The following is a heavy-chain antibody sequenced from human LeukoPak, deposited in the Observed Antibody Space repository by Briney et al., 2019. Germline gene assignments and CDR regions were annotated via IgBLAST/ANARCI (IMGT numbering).Heavy chain of an antibody. Sequence: ASVKVSCKASGYTFTSYGISWVRQAPGQGLEWMGWISAYNGNTNYAQKLQGRVTMTTDTSTSTAYMELRSLRSDDTAVYYCARESPTYYYDSSGVGGGDYWGQGTLVTVSS. CDR1: GYTFTSYG. J-gene: IGHJ4*02. CDR3: ARESPTYYYDSSGVGGGDY. V-gene: IGHV1-18*01. CDR2: ISAYNGNT. D-gene: IGHD3-22*01.